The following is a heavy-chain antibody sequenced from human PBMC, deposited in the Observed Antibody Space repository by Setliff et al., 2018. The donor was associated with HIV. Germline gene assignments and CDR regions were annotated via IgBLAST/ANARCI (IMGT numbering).Heavy chain of an antibody. D-gene: IGHD3-16*01. CDR1: GFSLTSTSMC. J-gene: IGHJ6*03. CDR3: ARGRGMSYYYYYMDV. V-gene: IGHV2-70*11. Sequence: GSGPTLVNPTQTLTLTCTFSGFSLTSTSMCVSWIRQPPGEALEWLGRIDWDDNKYYSESLRSRLTISKDTSKNQVVLTMTNMDPVDTATYFCARGRGMSYYYYYMDVWGKGTTVTVSS. CDR2: IDWDDNK.